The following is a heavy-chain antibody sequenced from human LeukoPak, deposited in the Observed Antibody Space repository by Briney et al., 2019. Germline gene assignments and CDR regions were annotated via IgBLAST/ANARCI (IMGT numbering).Heavy chain of an antibody. D-gene: IGHD2-2*02. Sequence: PEGSLRLSCAASGFTFSSYAMSWVRQAPGKGLEWVSTISGGGGTTYYADSVKGRFTISRDNSKNTLYLQMNSLRAEDTAIYYCAKAILPATILPFNDYWGQGTLVTVSS. CDR3: AKAILPATILPFNDY. J-gene: IGHJ4*02. CDR1: GFTFSSYA. CDR2: ISGGGGTT. V-gene: IGHV3-23*01.